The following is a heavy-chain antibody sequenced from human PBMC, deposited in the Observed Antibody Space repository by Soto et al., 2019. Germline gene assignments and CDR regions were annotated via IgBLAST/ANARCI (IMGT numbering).Heavy chain of an antibody. CDR3: AKGPHRLAPRVLYYFDY. CDR1: GFTFSSYA. V-gene: IGHV3-23*01. CDR2: ISGSGGST. J-gene: IGHJ4*02. Sequence: EVQLLESGGGLVQPGGSLRLSCAASGFTFSSYAMSWVRQAPGEGLEWVSAISGSGGSTYYADSVKGRFTISRDNSKNTLYLQMNSLRAEDTAVYYCAKGPHRLAPRVLYYFDYWGQGTLVTVSS. D-gene: IGHD6-25*01.